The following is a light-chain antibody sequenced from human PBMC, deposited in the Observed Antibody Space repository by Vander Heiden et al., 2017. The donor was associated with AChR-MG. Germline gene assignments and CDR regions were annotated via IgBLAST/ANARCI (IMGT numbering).Light chain of an antibody. J-gene: IGKJ4*01. Sequence: EIVMTQSQATLSVSPGERATLSCRASQSVSSNLAWYQQKPGQAPRLLIYGASTRATGIPARFSGSGSGTEFTLTISSLQSEDFAVYYCQQYNNGPPALTFGGGTKVEIK. V-gene: IGKV3-15*01. CDR2: GAS. CDR3: QQYNNGPPALT. CDR1: QSVSSN.